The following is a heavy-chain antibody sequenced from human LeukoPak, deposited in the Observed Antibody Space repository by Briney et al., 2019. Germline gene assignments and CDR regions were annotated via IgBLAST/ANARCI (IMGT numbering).Heavy chain of an antibody. J-gene: IGHJ4*02. CDR2: INPNSGGT. CDR3: AIMPDAELLWFGELYYFDY. CDR1: GYTFTGYY. Sequence: ASVKVSCKASGYTFTGYYMHWVRQAPGQGLEWMGWINPNSGGTNYAQKFQGRVTMTRNTSISTAYMELSSLRSEDTAVYYCAIMPDAELLWFGELYYFDYWGQGTLVTVSS. D-gene: IGHD3-10*01. V-gene: IGHV1-2*02.